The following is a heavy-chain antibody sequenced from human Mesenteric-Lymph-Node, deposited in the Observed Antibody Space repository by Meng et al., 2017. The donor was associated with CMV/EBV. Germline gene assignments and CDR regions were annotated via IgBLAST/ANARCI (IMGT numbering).Heavy chain of an antibody. D-gene: IGHD3-10*01. V-gene: IGHV4-39*01. CDR2: IYYSGST. CDR1: GGSISSSRYY. J-gene: IGHJ5*02. CDR3: ARPHYYGSGSSPWFDP. Sequence: QLQLQESGPGLVKPSETLSLPCTVSGGSISSSRYYWGWIRQPPGKGLEWIGSIYYSGSTYYNPSLKSRVTISVDTSKNQFSLKLSSVTAADTAVYYCARPHYYGSGSSPWFDPWGQGTLVTVSS.